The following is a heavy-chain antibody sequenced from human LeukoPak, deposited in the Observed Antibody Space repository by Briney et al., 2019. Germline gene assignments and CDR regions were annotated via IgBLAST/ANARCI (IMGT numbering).Heavy chain of an antibody. D-gene: IGHD3-10*01. J-gene: IGHJ4*02. V-gene: IGHV3-9*01. CDR2: ISWNSGSI. CDR1: GFTFDDYA. Sequence: GRSLRLSCAASGFTFDDYAMHWVRQAPGKGLEWVSGISWNSGSIGYADSVKGRFTISRDNAKNSLYLQMNSLRAEDTAVYYCAKDAHKLLWFGDPGSYFDYWGQGTLVTVSS. CDR3: AKDAHKLLWFGDPGSYFDY.